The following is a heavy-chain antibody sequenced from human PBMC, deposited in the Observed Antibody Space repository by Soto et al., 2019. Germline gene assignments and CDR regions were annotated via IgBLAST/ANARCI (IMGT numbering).Heavy chain of an antibody. CDR2: ISSSSSTI. D-gene: IGHD1-26*01. V-gene: IGHV3-48*02. J-gene: IGHJ6*02. CDR3: ARLDTTFDGMDV. CDR1: GFTFSSYS. Sequence: EVQLVESGGGLVQPGGSLRLSCAASGFTFSSYSMNWVRQAPGKGLEWVSYISSSSSTIYYADSVKGRFTISRDNAKNSLYRQMNSLRDEDTAVYYCARLDTTFDGMDVWGQGTTVTVSS.